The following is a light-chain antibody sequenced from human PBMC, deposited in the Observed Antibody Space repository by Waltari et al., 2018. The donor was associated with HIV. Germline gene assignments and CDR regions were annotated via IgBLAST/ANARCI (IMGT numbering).Light chain of an antibody. CDR2: AAS. J-gene: IGKJ1*01. V-gene: IGKV1-39*01. CDR3: QQSYSTLTWT. CDR1: PSIRSY. Sequence: IQMTQSPSSLSASVGDRVTITSRASPSIRSYLNWYQQKPGKAPKLLIYAASSLQSGVPSRFSGSGSGTDFTLTISSLQPEDFATDYGQQSYSTLTWTCGQGTKVEIK.